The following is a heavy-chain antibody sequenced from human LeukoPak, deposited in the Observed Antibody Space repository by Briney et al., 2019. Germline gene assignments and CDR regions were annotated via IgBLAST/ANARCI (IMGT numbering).Heavy chain of an antibody. J-gene: IGHJ4*02. Sequence: GGSLRLSCAASGFTFSTFSMYWVRQAPGKGLEWVAVISYDASNKYYADSVKGRFTISRDNSRNTLYLQMNSLRPEDTAVYYCARDQGPGSYLTNWGQGTLVTVSS. D-gene: IGHD3-10*01. CDR1: GFTFSTFS. CDR2: ISYDASNK. CDR3: ARDQGPGSYLTN. V-gene: IGHV3-30-3*01.